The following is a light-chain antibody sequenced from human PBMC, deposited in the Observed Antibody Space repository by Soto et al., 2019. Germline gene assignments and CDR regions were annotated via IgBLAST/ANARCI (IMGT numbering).Light chain of an antibody. CDR3: QQRSNWPGT. Sequence: EIVVTQSRATLSLSPGRRPTLACRASQSVSSYLAWYQQKPGQAPRLLIYDASNRATGIPARFSGSGSGTDFTLTISSLEPEDFAVYYCQQRSNWPGTFGQGTKVDIK. J-gene: IGKJ1*01. V-gene: IGKV3-11*01. CDR2: DAS. CDR1: QSVSSY.